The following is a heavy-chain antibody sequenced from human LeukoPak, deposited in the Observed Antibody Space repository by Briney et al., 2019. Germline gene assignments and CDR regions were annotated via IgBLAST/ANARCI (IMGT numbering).Heavy chain of an antibody. CDR1: GPSISSYY. Sequence: NPWATLSLTCTVSGPSISSYYWSWTRHPPGKGREWIGYIFYSGSPNYTRSLKSRVTISVDTSNTKFSLKLSSVTAADTAVYYCARSGQQLAPATWFAPWGKGTLVTASS. V-gene: IGHV4-59*07. D-gene: IGHD6-13*01. J-gene: IGHJ5*02. CDR3: ARSGQQLAPATWFAP. CDR2: IFYSGSP.